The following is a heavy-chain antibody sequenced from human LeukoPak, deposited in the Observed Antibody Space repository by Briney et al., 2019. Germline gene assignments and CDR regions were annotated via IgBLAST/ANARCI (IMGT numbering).Heavy chain of an antibody. J-gene: IGHJ4*02. V-gene: IGHV4-34*01. D-gene: IGHD6-19*01. CDR1: GGSFSGYY. CDR3: ARGAGVGIAVAGSFDY. CDR2: INHSGST. Sequence: PSETLSLTCAVYGGSFSGYYWSWIRQPPGKGLEWTGEINHSGSTNYNPSLKSRVTISVDTSKNQFSLKLSSVTAADTAVYYYARGAGVGIAVAGSFDYWGQGTLVTVSS.